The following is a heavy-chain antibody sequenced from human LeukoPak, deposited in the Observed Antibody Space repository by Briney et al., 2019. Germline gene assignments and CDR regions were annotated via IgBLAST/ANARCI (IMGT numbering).Heavy chain of an antibody. D-gene: IGHD3-16*02. Sequence: GGSLRLSCAASGFTFSSYSMNWVRQAPGKGLEWVSYISSSSSTIYYADSVKGRFTISRDNAKNSLYLQMNSLRDEDTAVYYCARVHDYVWGSYRLRYYFDYWGQGTLVTVSS. CDR2: ISSSSSTI. CDR3: ARVHDYVWGSYRLRYYFDY. J-gene: IGHJ4*02. CDR1: GFTFSSYS. V-gene: IGHV3-48*02.